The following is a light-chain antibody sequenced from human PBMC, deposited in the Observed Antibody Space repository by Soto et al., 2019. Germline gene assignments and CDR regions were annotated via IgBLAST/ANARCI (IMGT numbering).Light chain of an antibody. CDR1: QSVNHN. CDR3: HQYSNWPPST. J-gene: IGKJ5*01. V-gene: IGKV3-15*01. Sequence: DRVLTQSPATLTASPGDTCTLSCRASQSVNHNVAWYLQKPGQPPRLLIYGARSRADGVPARFSGSGTETYFALSSSSLQSEDFLVYCCHQYSNWPPSTFGRATRLELK. CDR2: GAR.